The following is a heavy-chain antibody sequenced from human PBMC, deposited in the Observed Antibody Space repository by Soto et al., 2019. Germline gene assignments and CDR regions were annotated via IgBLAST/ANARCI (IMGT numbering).Heavy chain of an antibody. CDR3: AKDLTPSLVYSGYDCFDY. Sequence: EVQLLESGGGLVQPGGSLRLSCAASGFTFSNYAMSWVRQAPGKGLEWVSDISGSGGSTYDADSVKGRFTSSRDKSKNTLYLQMNSLRAEDTAVYYSAKDLTPSLVYSGYDCFDYWCQGTLVTVSS. CDR1: GFTFSNYA. J-gene: IGHJ4*02. CDR2: ISGSGGST. V-gene: IGHV3-23*01. D-gene: IGHD5-12*01.